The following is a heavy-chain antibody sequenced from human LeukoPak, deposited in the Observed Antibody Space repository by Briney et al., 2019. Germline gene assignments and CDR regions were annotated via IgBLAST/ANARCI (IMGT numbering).Heavy chain of an antibody. CDR2: ISYDGSAK. Sequence: GRSLRLSCAASGFTFSSFAMHWLRQAPGKGPEWAAVISYDGSAKYYADSVRGRFTISRDDSKNTLYLQMNSLRPEDTAIYYRVKGSVAYTGGHFDYWGQGTLVTVSS. CDR3: VKGSVAYTGGHFDY. CDR1: GFTFSSFA. V-gene: IGHV3-30*18. J-gene: IGHJ4*02. D-gene: IGHD2-15*01.